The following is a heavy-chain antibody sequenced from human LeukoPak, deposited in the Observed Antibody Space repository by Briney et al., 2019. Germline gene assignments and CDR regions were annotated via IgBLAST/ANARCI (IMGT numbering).Heavy chain of an antibody. CDR2: VKPDGSEK. J-gene: IGHJ4*02. CDR1: GFSFSDYW. V-gene: IGHV3-7*01. Sequence: GGSLRLSCAASGFSFSDYWMSWVRQATGKGLEWVANVKPDGSEKYYVDSVKGRFTISRDNARNSLYLQMDSLRAEDTVVYYCANLWEMGYWGQGTLVTVSS. D-gene: IGHD5-24*01. CDR3: ANLWEMGY.